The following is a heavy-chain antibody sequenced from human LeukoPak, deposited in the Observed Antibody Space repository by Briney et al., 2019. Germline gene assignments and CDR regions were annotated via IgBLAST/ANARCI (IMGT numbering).Heavy chain of an antibody. V-gene: IGHV1-69*13. CDR1: GGTFSSYA. D-gene: IGHD2/OR15-2a*01. Sequence: SVKVSCKASGGTFSSYAISWVRQAPGQGLEWMGGIIPIFGTANYAQKFQGRDTITADESTSTAYMELSSLRSEDTAVYYCARSRENGGRRIYYYYGMDVWGQGTTVTVSS. CDR2: IIPIFGTA. J-gene: IGHJ6*02. CDR3: ARSRENGGRRIYYYYGMDV.